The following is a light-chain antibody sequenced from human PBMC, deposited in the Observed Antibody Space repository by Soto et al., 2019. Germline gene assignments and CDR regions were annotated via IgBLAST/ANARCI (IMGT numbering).Light chain of an antibody. CDR3: QQYSKWPIT. J-gene: IGKJ5*01. Sequence: EMVLTQSPAIRSVSPGESATLSFXXSQSVNSNYLAWYQQHPGQPPRLLIYGISTRATGIPARFSGSGAGTEFSLTISSLQSEDFAVYYCQQYSKWPITFGQGTRLEIK. CDR2: GIS. CDR1: QSVNSN. V-gene: IGKV3-15*01.